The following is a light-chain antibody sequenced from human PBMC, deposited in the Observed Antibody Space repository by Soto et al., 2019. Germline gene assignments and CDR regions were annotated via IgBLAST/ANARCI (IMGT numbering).Light chain of an antibody. CDR2: VND. V-gene: IGLV1-44*01. CDR3: AVWDDSLHARV. J-gene: IGLJ3*02. CDR1: ASNIGGNP. Sequence: QSVLTQPPSASGTPGQRVTISCSGSASNIGGNPVNWFQHLPGTAPTLLIYVNDQRPSGVPDRFSGSKSGTSASLAISGLQSEDEADYYCAVWDDSLHARVFGGGTKLTVL.